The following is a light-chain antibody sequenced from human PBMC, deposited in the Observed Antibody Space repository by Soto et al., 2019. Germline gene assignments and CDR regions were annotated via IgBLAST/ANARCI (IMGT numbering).Light chain of an antibody. CDR2: GAS. CDR1: QSVSSN. V-gene: IGKV3-15*01. J-gene: IGKJ1*01. Sequence: EIVMTQSPATLSLSPGDRATLSCRASQSVSSNFAWYQQRPGQAPRLLIYGASTRATGIPARFSGSGSGTEFTLTISSLQSEDFAVDYCQQYNKWPPETFGQGTKVEIK. CDR3: QQYNKWPPET.